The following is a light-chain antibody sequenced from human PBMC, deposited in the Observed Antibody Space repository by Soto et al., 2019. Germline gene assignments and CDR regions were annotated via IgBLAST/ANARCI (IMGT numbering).Light chain of an antibody. CDR1: QSVMYSINKNY. V-gene: IGKV4-1*01. CDR3: HQYFTFPWT. Sequence: DIVLTQSPASLAVSPGERATINCESSQSVMYSINKNYISWFQQKPGQYPQLLIFWASMRESGVPDRFSGSGSGTNFTLPISGLQAEDVAIYYCHQYFTFPWTFGQGTKVEIK. J-gene: IGKJ1*01. CDR2: WAS.